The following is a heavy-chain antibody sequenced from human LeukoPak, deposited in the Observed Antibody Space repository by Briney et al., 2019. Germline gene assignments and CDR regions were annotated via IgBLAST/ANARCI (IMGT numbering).Heavy chain of an antibody. CDR2: IYYSGST. J-gene: IGHJ6*02. Sequence: SETLSLTCTVSGGSISSYYWSWIRQPPGKGLEGIGYIYYSGSTNYNPSLKSRVTISVDTSKNQFSLKLGSVTAADTAVYYCARGPILGRGVILADSVGGMGVGGQGTTVTVSS. CDR3: ARGPILGRGVILADSVGGMGV. D-gene: IGHD3-10*01. CDR1: GGSISSYY. V-gene: IGHV4-59*01.